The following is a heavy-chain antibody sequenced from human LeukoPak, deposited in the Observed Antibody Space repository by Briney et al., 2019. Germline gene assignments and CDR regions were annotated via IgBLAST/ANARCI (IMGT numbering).Heavy chain of an antibody. Sequence: GGSLRLSCAASGITFSTSAMSWVRQAPGKGLEWVSAISGSGGGTYYADSVKGRFTISRDNSKSTLHLQMNSLRVDDTAVYYCAKLLRGTVVPFYDYWGQGTLVTVSS. J-gene: IGHJ4*02. D-gene: IGHD3-10*01. CDR1: GITFSTSA. V-gene: IGHV3-23*01. CDR3: AKLLRGTVVPFYDY. CDR2: ISGSGGGT.